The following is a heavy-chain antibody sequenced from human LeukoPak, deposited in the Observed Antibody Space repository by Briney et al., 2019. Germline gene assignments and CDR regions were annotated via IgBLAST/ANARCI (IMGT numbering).Heavy chain of an antibody. Sequence: ASVKVSCKASGYTFTNYDINWVRQATGQGLEWMGWMSPNSGHTGYAQKFQGRVTITRNTSITTAFMELSSLRSEDTAVYYCARGPNNYKYMDVWGKGSTVTVSS. V-gene: IGHV1-8*03. J-gene: IGHJ6*03. CDR3: ARGPNNYKYMDV. D-gene: IGHD4/OR15-4a*01. CDR2: MSPNSGHT. CDR1: GYTFTNYD.